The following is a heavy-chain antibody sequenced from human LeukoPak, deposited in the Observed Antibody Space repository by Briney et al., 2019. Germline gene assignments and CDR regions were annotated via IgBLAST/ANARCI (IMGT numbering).Heavy chain of an antibody. Sequence: PGGSLRLSCAASGFTFSNYIMHWVRQAPGKGLEYVSAISSNGGSTYYANSVKGRFTISRDNSKNTLYLQMGRLRDEDMAVYYCAREGGCGSTSCSSPHFDYWGQGTLVTVSS. CDR3: AREGGCGSTSCSSPHFDY. CDR1: GFTFSNYI. CDR2: ISSNGGST. V-gene: IGHV3-64*01. D-gene: IGHD2-2*01. J-gene: IGHJ4*02.